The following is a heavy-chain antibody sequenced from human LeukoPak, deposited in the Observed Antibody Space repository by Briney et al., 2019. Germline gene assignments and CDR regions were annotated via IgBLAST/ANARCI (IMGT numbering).Heavy chain of an antibody. CDR1: GFTFDHYG. CDR3: ARFYDSTGYYSGGNFDY. J-gene: IGHJ4*02. D-gene: IGHD3-22*01. V-gene: IGHV3-20*04. CDR2: INWNGGST. Sequence: PGGSLRLSCTVSGFTFDHYGISWVRQAPGKGLEWVSGINWNGGSTGYADSVKARFTISTDNAKNSLYLQMNSLRAEDTALYYCARFYDSTGYYSGGNFDYWGQGTLVTVSS.